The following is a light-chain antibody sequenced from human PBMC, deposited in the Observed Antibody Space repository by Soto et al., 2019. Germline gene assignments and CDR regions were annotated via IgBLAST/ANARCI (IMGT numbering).Light chain of an antibody. J-gene: IGLJ3*02. CDR1: SSNIGNNY. Sequence: QSVLTQPPSVSAAPGQKVTISCSGSSSNIGNNYVSWYQQLPGTAPKLLIYENNKRPSGIPDRFSGSKSGTSATLGITGLQTGDEADYYCGTWDSSPWVFGGWTKVTVL. V-gene: IGLV1-51*02. CDR2: ENN. CDR3: GTWDSSPWV.